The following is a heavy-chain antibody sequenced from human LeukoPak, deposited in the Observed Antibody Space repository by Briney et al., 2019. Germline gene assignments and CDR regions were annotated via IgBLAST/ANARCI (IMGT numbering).Heavy chain of an antibody. CDR1: GFRFDEYG. V-gene: IGHV3-20*01. D-gene: IGHD2-2*01. CDR2: INYNGGGT. CDR3: VRGGSRSYYNYYYYMDV. Sequence: PGGSLRLSCAASGFRFDEYGMSWVRQAPGKGLEWVSGINYNGGGTVYADSLKGRFTISRDNAKNSLYLQMNSLRAEDTALYHCVRGGSRSYYNYYYYMDVWGKGTTVTVSS. J-gene: IGHJ6*03.